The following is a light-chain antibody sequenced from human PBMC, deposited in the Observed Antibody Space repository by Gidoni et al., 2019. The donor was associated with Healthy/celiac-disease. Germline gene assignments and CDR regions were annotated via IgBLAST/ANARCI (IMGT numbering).Light chain of an antibody. CDR1: SLRSYY. J-gene: IGLJ2*01. Sequence: SSALTQDSELSVALGQTVRITCQGDSLRSYYASWYPQKPGQAPVLVIYGKNNRPSGIPDRFSGSSSGNTASLTITGAQAEDEADYYCNSRDSSGNHVVFGGGTKLTVL. V-gene: IGLV3-19*01. CDR3: NSRDSSGNHVV. CDR2: GKN.